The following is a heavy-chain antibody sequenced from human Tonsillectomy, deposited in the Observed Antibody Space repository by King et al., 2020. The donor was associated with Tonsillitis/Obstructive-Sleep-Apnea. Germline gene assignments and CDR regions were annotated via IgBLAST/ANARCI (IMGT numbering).Heavy chain of an antibody. Sequence: VQLQESGPGLVKPSETLSLTCTVSGGSISSYYWSWIRQPPGKGLEWIGYIYYSGSTNYNPSLKSRVTISVDTSKNQFSLKLSSVTAADTAVYYCARETQLGYGSGGSCYSYWFDPWGQGTLVTVSS. V-gene: IGHV4-59*01. CDR2: IYYSGST. CDR3: ARETQLGYGSGGSCYSYWFDP. J-gene: IGHJ5*02. CDR1: GGSISSYY. D-gene: IGHD2-15*01.